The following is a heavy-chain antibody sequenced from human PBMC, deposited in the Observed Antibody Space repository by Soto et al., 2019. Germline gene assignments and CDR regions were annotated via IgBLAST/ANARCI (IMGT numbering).Heavy chain of an antibody. CDR3: AKVGAARTLRDNWFDP. CDR1: GFTFSSYG. CDR2: ISYDGSNK. J-gene: IGHJ5*02. D-gene: IGHD6-6*01. Sequence: QAGVSLRLSCAASGFTFSSYGMHWVRQAPGKGLEWVAVISYDGSNKYYADSVKGRFTISRDNSKNTLYLQMNSLRAEDTAVYYCAKVGAARTLRDNWFDPWGQGTLVTVCS. V-gene: IGHV3-30*18.